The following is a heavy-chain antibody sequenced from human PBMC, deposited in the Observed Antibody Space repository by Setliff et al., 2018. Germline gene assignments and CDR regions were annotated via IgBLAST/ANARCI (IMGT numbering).Heavy chain of an antibody. J-gene: IGHJ6*02. CDR3: ARNWVTAQHYYYGMDV. CDR2: ISGSGGST. CDR1: GFIFSNYG. Sequence: GGSLRLSCAASGFIFSNYGMHWVRQAPGKGLEWVSAISGSGGSTYYADSVKGRFTISRDNSKNTLYLQMDSLRAEDTAVYYCARNWVTAQHYYYGMDVWGQGTTVTV. V-gene: IGHV3-23*01. D-gene: IGHD2-21*02.